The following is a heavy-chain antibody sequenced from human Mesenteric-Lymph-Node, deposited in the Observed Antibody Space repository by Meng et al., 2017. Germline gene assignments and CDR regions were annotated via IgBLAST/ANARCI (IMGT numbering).Heavy chain of an antibody. CDR3: ARGLSFDILTGYYMIYSRGNAFDI. CDR2: INPNSGGT. Sequence: ASVKVSCKASGYTFTDYFIHWVRQAPGQGLEWMGWINPNSGGTNYAQKFQGRVTMTRDTSISTAYMELSRLRSDDTAVYYCARGLSFDILTGYYMIYSRGNAFDIWGQGTMVTVSS. J-gene: IGHJ3*02. D-gene: IGHD3-9*01. CDR1: GYTFTDYF. V-gene: IGHV1-2*02.